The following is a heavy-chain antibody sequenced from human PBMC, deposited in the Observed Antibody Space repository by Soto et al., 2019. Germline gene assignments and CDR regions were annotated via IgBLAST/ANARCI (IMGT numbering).Heavy chain of an antibody. D-gene: IGHD2-21*01. V-gene: IGHV3-23*01. CDR1: GFTFSNSA. J-gene: IGHJ4*02. CDR3: AKVRVGIDVDFDY. Sequence: EVQLLESGGGLVQPGGSLRLSCAASGFTFSNSAMTWVRQAPAKGLEWVSTIRDSDSVGSTFYADSVKGRFTISRDDSKNTLYLQMSSLRAEDTAMYYCAKVRVGIDVDFDYWGQGALVTVSS. CDR2: IRDSDSVGST.